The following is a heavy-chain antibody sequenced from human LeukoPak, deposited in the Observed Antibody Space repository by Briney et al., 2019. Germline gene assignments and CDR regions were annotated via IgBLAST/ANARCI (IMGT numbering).Heavy chain of an antibody. CDR2: IRYDGSNK. V-gene: IGHV3-30*02. J-gene: IGHJ3*02. CDR1: GFTFSSYG. D-gene: IGHD2-2*02. CDR3: AKDLKRYQLLYLDAFDI. Sequence: GGSLRLSCAASGFTFSSYGMHWVRQAPGKGLEWVAFIRYDGSNKYYADSVKGRFTISRDNSKNTLYLQMNSLRAEDMAVYYCAKDLKRYQLLYLDAFDIWGQGTMVTVSS.